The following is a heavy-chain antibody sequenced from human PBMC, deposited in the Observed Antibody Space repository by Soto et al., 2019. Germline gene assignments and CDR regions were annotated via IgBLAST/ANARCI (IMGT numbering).Heavy chain of an antibody. J-gene: IGHJ5*02. CDR3: ASRLYDYGDPTGFDP. D-gene: IGHD4-17*01. CDR1: GGSISSGGYY. CDR2: IYYSGST. Sequence: PSETLSLTCTVSGGSISSGGYYWSWIRQPPGKGLEWIGYIYYSGSTYYNPSLKSRVTISVDTSKNQFSLKLSSVTAADTAVYYCASRLYDYGDPTGFDPWGQGTLVTVSS. V-gene: IGHV4-30-4*01.